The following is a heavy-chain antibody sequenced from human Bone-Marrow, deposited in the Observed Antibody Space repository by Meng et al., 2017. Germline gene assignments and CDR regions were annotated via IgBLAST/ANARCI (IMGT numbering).Heavy chain of an antibody. CDR1: GGSISSGGYY. V-gene: IGHV4-31*01. Sequence: QVQLQESGPGLVKPSQTLSLTCTVSGGSISSGGYYWSWIRQHPGKGLEWIGYIYYTENTYYNPSLKSPMTISLDKSKNQFSLKLNSVTVADTAVYYCARGRASCSSGYNYGIDYWGQGTLVTVSS. CDR2: IYYTENT. D-gene: IGHD3-22*01. J-gene: IGHJ4*02. CDR3: ARGRASCSSGYNYGIDY.